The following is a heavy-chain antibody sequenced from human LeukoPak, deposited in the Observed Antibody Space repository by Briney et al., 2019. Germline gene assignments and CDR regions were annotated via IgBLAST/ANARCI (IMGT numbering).Heavy chain of an antibody. D-gene: IGHD3-22*01. CDR2: IIPIFGTA. CDR3: ARPHYYDSSGYFD. CDR1: GGTFSSYA. J-gene: IGHJ4*02. Sequence: ASVKVSCKASGGTFSSYAISWVRQAPGQGLEWMVRIIPIFGTANYAQKFQGRVTITTDESTSTAYMELSSLRSEDTAVYYCARPHYYDSSGYFDWGQGTLVTVSS. V-gene: IGHV1-69*05.